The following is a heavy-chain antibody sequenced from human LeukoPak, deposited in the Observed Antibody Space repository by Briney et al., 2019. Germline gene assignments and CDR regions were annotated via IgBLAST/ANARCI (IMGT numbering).Heavy chain of an antibody. Sequence: GGSLRLSCAASGFTVSSNYMSWVRQAPGKGLEWVSVIYSGGSTYYADSVKGRFTISRDNYKNTLYLQMNSLRAEDTAVYYCARARRGAWFDPWGQGTLVTVSS. CDR3: ARARRGAWFDP. J-gene: IGHJ5*02. V-gene: IGHV3-66*02. D-gene: IGHD3-10*01. CDR2: IYSGGST. CDR1: GFTVSSNY.